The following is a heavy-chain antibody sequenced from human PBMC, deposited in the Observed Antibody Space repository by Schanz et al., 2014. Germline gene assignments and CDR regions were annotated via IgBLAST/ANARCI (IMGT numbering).Heavy chain of an antibody. CDR3: ASGVHVSSLQKGLQF. CDR1: GFTFSSYA. CDR2: IATSSSTR. V-gene: IGHV3-48*01. J-gene: IGHJ1*01. D-gene: IGHD3-10*01. Sequence: EVQLVESGGYLVQPGGSLRLSCSASGFTFSSYAMHWVRQASGKGLEWLSYIATSSSTRHYADSVKGRVTISRDNAKNSVSLQMRRLRVEDTAVYYCASGVHVSSLQKGLQFWGRGTLVIVSS.